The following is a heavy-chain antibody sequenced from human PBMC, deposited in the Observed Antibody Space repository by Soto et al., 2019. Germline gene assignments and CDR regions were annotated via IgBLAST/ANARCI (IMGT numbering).Heavy chain of an antibody. CDR1: GYTFTSYD. CDR3: ARELTSRALDY. CDR2: MNPNSGNT. Sequence: QVQLVQSGAEVKKPGASVKVSCKASGYTFTSYDINWVRQATGQGLEWMGWMNPNSGNTGYAQKFQXXVTMTRHTSISTAYMELSSLRSEDTAVYFCARELTSRALDYWGQGTLVTVSS. D-gene: IGHD3-16*01. J-gene: IGHJ4*02. V-gene: IGHV1-8*01.